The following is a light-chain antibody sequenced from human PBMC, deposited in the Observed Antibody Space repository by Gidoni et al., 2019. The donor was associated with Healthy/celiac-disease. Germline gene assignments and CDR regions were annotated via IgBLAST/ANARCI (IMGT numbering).Light chain of an antibody. CDR3: QTWGTGIRWV. CDR1: SGHSSYA. Sequence: QLVLTQSPSASASLGASVKLTCTLSSGHSSYAIAWHQQQPEKGPRYLMKLNSDGSHSKGDGIPYRFSGSSAGAERYLTISSLQSEDEADYYCQTWGTGIRWVFGGGTKLTVL. CDR2: LNSDGSH. J-gene: IGLJ3*02. V-gene: IGLV4-69*01.